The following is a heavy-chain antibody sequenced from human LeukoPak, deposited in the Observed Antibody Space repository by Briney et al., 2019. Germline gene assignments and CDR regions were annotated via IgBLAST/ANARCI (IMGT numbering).Heavy chain of an antibody. Sequence: SETLSLTCTVSGGSISSYYWSWIRQPPGKGLEWIGYIYYSGSTNYNPSLKSRVTISVDTSKNQFSLKLSSVTAADTAVYYYARVYGSGNYFDYWGQGTLVTVSS. CDR3: ARVYGSGNYFDY. CDR1: GGSISSYY. CDR2: IYYSGST. J-gene: IGHJ4*02. V-gene: IGHV4-59*01. D-gene: IGHD3-10*01.